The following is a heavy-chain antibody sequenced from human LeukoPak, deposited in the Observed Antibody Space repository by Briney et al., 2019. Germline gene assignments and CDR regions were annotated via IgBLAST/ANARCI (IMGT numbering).Heavy chain of an antibody. D-gene: IGHD6-13*01. V-gene: IGHV1-69*04. CDR1: GGTFSSYA. J-gene: IGHJ6*02. Sequence: SVKVSCKASGGTFSSYAISWVRQAPGQGLEWMGRIIPILGIANYAQKFQGRVTITADKSTSTAYMELSSLRSEDTAVYYCARDRGEQQLVLWRGSGMDVWGQGTTVTVSS. CDR3: ARDRGEQQLVLWRGSGMDV. CDR2: IIPILGIA.